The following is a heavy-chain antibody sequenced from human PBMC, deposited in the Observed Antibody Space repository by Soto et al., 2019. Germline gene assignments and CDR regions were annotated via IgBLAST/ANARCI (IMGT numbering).Heavy chain of an antibody. D-gene: IGHD3-3*01. Sequence: GGSLILSCAASGFTFSSYWMHWVRQAPGKGLVWVSRINSDGSSTSYADSVKGRFTISRDNAKNTLYLQMNSLRAEDTAVYYCARADLTIFGVVIDYYYYGMDVWGQGTTVTGSS. V-gene: IGHV3-74*01. CDR2: INSDGSST. J-gene: IGHJ6*02. CDR1: GFTFSSYW. CDR3: ARADLTIFGVVIDYYYYGMDV.